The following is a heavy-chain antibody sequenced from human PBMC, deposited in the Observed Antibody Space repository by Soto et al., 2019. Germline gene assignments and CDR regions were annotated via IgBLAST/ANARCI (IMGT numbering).Heavy chain of an antibody. Sequence: APVKVSCKASGYTFTSYYMHWVRQAPGQGLEWMGIINPSGGSTSYAQKFQCRVTMTRDTSTSTVYMELSSLRSEDTAVYYCARDFDYYDSRGYQELNDAFHIWGQGTMFTVS. D-gene: IGHD3-22*01. CDR3: ARDFDYYDSRGYQELNDAFHI. J-gene: IGHJ3*02. V-gene: IGHV1-46*01. CDR2: INPSGGST. CDR1: GYTFTSYY.